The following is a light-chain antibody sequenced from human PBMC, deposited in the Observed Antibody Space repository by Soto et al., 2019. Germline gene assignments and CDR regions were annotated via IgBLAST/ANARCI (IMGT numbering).Light chain of an antibody. V-gene: IGKV3-11*01. CDR3: QQRSNWPLT. J-gene: IGKJ3*01. CDR2: DAS. CDR1: QSVSSY. Sequence: IVLPQSPAALSLSPGERATLSCRASQSVSSYLAWYQQKPGQAPRLLIYDASNRATGIPARFSGSGSGTDFTLTISSLEPEDFAAYYCQQRSNWPLTFGPGTKVDIK.